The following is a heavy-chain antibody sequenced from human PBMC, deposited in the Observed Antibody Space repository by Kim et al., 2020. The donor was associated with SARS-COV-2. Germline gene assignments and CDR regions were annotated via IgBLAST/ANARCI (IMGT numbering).Heavy chain of an antibody. V-gene: IGHV3-21*01. CDR3: ARGPRLWFGEFDY. J-gene: IGHJ4*02. Sequence: GGSLRLSCAASGFTFSSYSMNWVRQAPGKGLEWVSSISSSSSYIYYADSVKGRFTISRDNAKNSLYLQMNSLRAEDTAVYYCARGPRLWFGEFDYWGQGTLVTVSS. D-gene: IGHD3-10*01. CDR1: GFTFSSYS. CDR2: ISSSSSYI.